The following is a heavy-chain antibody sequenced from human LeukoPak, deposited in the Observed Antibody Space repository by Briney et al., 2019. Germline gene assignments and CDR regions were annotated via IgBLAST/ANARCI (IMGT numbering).Heavy chain of an antibody. CDR3: ARSIPAAGYYYYYMDV. CDR2: IYYSGST. V-gene: IGHV4-39*01. J-gene: IGHJ6*03. D-gene: IGHD2-2*01. Sequence: PSETLSLTCTVSGGSISSSSYYWGWIRQPPGTGLEWIGSIYYSGSTYYNPSLKSRVTISVDTSKNQFSLKLSSLTTADTAVYYCARSIPAAGYYYYYMDVWGKGTTVTVSS. CDR1: GGSISSSSYY.